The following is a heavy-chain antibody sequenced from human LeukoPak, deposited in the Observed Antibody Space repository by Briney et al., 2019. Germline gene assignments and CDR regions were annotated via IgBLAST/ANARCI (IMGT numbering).Heavy chain of an antibody. D-gene: IGHD3-9*01. CDR1: GASVSGSDSN. Sequence: PSETLSLTCTVSGASVSGSDSNWGWVRQPPGKGLGWIGNVYYSGSTAYNPSLKSRVTMSVDTSKNQFSLKMTSVTAADTAVYYCTRLSKGRYFDYIFDYWGQGTLVTVSS. V-gene: IGHV4-39*01. CDR2: VYYSGST. CDR3: TRLSKGRYFDYIFDY. J-gene: IGHJ4*02.